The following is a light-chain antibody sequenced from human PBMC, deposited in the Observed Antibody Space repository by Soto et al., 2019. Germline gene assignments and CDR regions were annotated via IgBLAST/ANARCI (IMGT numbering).Light chain of an antibody. CDR1: SSNIGSNY. CDR2: RNN. J-gene: IGLJ1*01. Sequence: QSVLTPPPSASGTPGQRVTISCSGSSSNIGSNYVYWYQQLPGTAPKLLIYRNNQRPSGVPDRFSGSKSGTSASLAICGLRSEDEADYYCAAWDDSLSGLFGTGTKVTVL. CDR3: AAWDDSLSGL. V-gene: IGLV1-47*01.